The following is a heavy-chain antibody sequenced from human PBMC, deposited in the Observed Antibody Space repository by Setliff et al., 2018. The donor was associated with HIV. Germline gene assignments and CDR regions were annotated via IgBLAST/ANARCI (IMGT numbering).Heavy chain of an antibody. CDR3: ARRGIAAAGSDS. CDR2: VTHSGRT. Sequence: ASETLSLTCAVYGGSFSGYYWSWIRQPPGKGLEWTGEVTHSGRTNYNPSLESRVTTSVDTSKKQFSLRLTSVTAADTAVYYCARRGIAAAGSDSWGQGTLVTVSS. CDR1: GGSFSGYY. D-gene: IGHD6-13*01. V-gene: IGHV4-34*01. J-gene: IGHJ4*02.